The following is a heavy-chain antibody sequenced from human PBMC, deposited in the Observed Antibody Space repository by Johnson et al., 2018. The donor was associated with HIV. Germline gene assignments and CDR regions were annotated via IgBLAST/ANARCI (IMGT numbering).Heavy chain of an antibody. CDR2: IKQDGSEK. V-gene: IGHV3-7*01. D-gene: IGHD1-26*01. Sequence: VQLVESGGGVVRPGGSLRLSCAASGFTFSRYWMSWVRQATGKGLEWVVNIKQDGSEKYYVDSVKGRFTISRDNAKNSLYLEMNSLRAEDTAVYYCARDRVGARSTSAWGQGTMVTVSS. CDR3: ARDRVGARSTSA. J-gene: IGHJ3*01. CDR1: GFTFSRYW.